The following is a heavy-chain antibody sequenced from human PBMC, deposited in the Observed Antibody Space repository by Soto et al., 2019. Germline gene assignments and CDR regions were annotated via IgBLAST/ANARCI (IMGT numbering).Heavy chain of an antibody. CDR2: IDEYGSTI. V-gene: IGHV3-74*01. J-gene: IGHJ4*02. CDR1: GFTFSXYW. Sequence: EVQLVESGGGLVQPGGXLRLSXAASGFTFSXYWMHWVRXXPGKGLLWVSRIDEYGSTINYADSVKGRFTISRDNARNTXYLEXXXXXXXXXAXXXXXXXXXXXXAYWGPGTLVTVSS. CDR3: XXXXXXXXAY.